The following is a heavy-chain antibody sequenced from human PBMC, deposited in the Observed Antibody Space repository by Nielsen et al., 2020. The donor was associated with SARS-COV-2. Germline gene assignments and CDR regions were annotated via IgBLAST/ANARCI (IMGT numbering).Heavy chain of an antibody. J-gene: IGHJ4*02. CDR3: ARNYGDYPLDY. CDR1: GFTFSAYY. D-gene: IGHD4-17*01. V-gene: IGHV3-11*03. CDR2: ISSSSSYT. Sequence: GGSLRLSCAASGFTFSAYYMSWIRQAPGKGLEWVSYISSSSSYTNYADSVKGRFTISRDNSKNTLYLQMNSLRAEDTAVYYCARNYGDYPLDYWGQGTLVTVSS.